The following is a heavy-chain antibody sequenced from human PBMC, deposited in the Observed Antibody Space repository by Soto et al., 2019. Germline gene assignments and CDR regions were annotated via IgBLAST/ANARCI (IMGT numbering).Heavy chain of an antibody. CDR2: MKSDGTIT. Sequence: DVQLVESGGTLVQPGGSLRLSCAASGFTFSTYWMNWVRQGPGKGLVWLAGMKSDGTITNYADSVKGRFTISRDNVKNNLSLQMNGLRDEDTAVYYCTRLSCYHVAFFSDGVDVWCRGTTVTVTS. J-gene: IGHJ6*02. CDR3: TRLSCYHVAFFSDGVDV. D-gene: IGHD3-16*02. V-gene: IGHV3-74*01. CDR1: GFTFSTYW.